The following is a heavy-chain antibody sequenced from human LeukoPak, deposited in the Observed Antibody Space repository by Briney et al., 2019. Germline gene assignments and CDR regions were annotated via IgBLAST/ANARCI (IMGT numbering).Heavy chain of an antibody. CDR3: AKDDGNNAKLLLDY. CDR1: GFTFSNYG. Sequence: GGSLRLSCAVSGFTFSNYGMSWVRQAPGKGLEWVSVISSSGDSTYYADSVKGRFTISRDNSKNTLYLQMNGLGAEDTAIYYCAKDDGNNAKLLLDYWGQGTLVTVSS. J-gene: IGHJ4*02. V-gene: IGHV3-23*01. CDR2: ISSSGDST. D-gene: IGHD2/OR15-2a*01.